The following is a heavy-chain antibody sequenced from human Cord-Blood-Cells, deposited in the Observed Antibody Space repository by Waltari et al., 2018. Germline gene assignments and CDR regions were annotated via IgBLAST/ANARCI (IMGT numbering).Heavy chain of an antibody. V-gene: IGHV1-69*01. CDR1: GGSFRSYA. D-gene: IGHD7-27*01. Sequence: QVQLVQSGAEGKKHGSSVKVSCKASGGSFRSYAFRGVRQAPGQGLEWMGGIIPIFGTANYAQKFQGRVTITADESTSTAYMELSSLRSEDTAVYYCAIKRGQNWGLPDYWGQGTLVTVSS. CDR2: IIPIFGTA. CDR3: AIKRGQNWGLPDY. J-gene: IGHJ4*02.